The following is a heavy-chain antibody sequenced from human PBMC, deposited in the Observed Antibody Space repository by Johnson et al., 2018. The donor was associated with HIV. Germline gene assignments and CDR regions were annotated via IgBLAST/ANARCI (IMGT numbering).Heavy chain of an antibody. CDR2: IRYDGSSK. CDR1: GFTFNSYG. V-gene: IGHV3-30*02. J-gene: IGHJ3*02. D-gene: IGHD6-25*01. Sequence: QMLLVESGGGVVQPGGSLRLSCAASGFTFNSYGMDWVRQAPGKGLEWVAFIRYDGSSKNYADSVKGRFTISRDNSKNTLYLQMNSLRPEDTAAYYCATIAAHGAAFDIWGQGTVVTVSS. CDR3: ATIAAHGAAFDI.